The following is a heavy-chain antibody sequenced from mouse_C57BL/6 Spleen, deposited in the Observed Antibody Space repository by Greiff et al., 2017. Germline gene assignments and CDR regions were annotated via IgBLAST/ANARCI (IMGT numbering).Heavy chain of an antibody. CDR2: ISDGGSYT. Sequence: DVMLVEPGGGLVKPGGSLKLSCAASGFTFSSYAMSWVRQTPEKRLEWVATISDGGSYTYYPDNVKGRFTISRDNAKNNLYLQMSHLKSEDTAMYYCAREYSNYGAWFADWGQGTLVTVSA. CDR1: GFTFSSYA. J-gene: IGHJ3*01. V-gene: IGHV5-4*01. CDR3: AREYSNYGAWFAD. D-gene: IGHD2-5*01.